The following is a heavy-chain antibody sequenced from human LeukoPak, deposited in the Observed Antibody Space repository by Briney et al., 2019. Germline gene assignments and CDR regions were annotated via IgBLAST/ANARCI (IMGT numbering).Heavy chain of an antibody. CDR3: ASVDRYHFYLDV. Sequence: SVKVSCKASGGTFNTYTITWVRQAPGQGLEWMGGIIPLFGTANFAQRFQGRVTLTTDESTSTAYMELSSLISEDTAIYYRASVDRYHFYLDVWGKGTTVTVSS. J-gene: IGHJ6*03. CDR1: GGTFNTYT. V-gene: IGHV1-69*05. CDR2: IIPLFGTA.